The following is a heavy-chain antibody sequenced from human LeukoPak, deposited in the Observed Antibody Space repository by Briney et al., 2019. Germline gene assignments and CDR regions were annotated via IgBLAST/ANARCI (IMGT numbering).Heavy chain of an antibody. CDR2: IIPIFGTA. CDR3: ARGDYDSSGYQPAEYFQH. CDR1: GCTFSSYA. V-gene: IGHV1-69*13. J-gene: IGHJ1*01. Sequence: SVKVSCKASGCTFSSYAISWVRQAPGQGLEWMGGIIPIFGTANYAQKFQGRVTITSDESTSTAYMDLSSLRSEDTAVYYCARGDYDSSGYQPAEYFQHWGQGTLVTVSS. D-gene: IGHD3-22*01.